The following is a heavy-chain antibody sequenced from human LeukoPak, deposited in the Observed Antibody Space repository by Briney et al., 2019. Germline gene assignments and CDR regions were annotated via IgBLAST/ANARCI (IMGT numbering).Heavy chain of an antibody. CDR2: IYPEDSDT. Sequence: RGESLKISCEYSSTDHWIAWVRQVPGKGLEWVGIIYPEDSDTRYSPSFQGQVTISADKSISSAYLRWSSLKASDTAMYYCARARAYYYDGSAYYFDSWGQGTLVTVSS. CDR3: ARARAYYYDGSAYYFDS. V-gene: IGHV5-51*01. D-gene: IGHD3-22*01. J-gene: IGHJ4*02. CDR1: YSSTDHW.